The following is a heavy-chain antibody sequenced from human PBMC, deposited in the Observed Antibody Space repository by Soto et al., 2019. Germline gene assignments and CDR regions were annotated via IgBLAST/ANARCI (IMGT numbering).Heavy chain of an antibody. CDR3: ARLRSWCTGGSCYNYYDMDV. V-gene: IGHV5-51*01. Sequence: PGESLKISCKGSGYSFTSYWIGWVRQMPGKGLEWMGIIYPADSDTRYSPSFQGQVTISADKSISTAYLQWSSLKASDTAMYYFARLRSWCTGGSCYNYYDMDVWGQGTTVTVSS. CDR2: IYPADSDT. CDR1: GYSFTSYW. D-gene: IGHD2-15*01. J-gene: IGHJ6*02.